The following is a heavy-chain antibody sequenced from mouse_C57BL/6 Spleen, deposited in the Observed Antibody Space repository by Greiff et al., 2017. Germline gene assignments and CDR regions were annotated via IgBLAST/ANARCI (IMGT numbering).Heavy chain of an antibody. Sequence: VQLQQSGAELVKPGASVKLSCKASGYTFTSYWMHWVKQRPGQGLEWIGMIHPNSGSTNYNEKFKSKATLTVDKSSSTAYMQLSSLTSEDSAVYYCANPGDSNHPMDYWGQGTSVTVSS. J-gene: IGHJ4*01. D-gene: IGHD2-5*01. CDR2: IHPNSGST. CDR3: ANPGDSNHPMDY. CDR1: GYTFTSYW. V-gene: IGHV1-64*01.